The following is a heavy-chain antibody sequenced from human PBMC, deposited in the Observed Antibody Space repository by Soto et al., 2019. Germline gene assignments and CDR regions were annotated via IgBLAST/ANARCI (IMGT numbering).Heavy chain of an antibody. Sequence: QVQLQESGPGLVKPSQTLSLTCTVSGDSISSGGYYWSWIRQHPGRGLEWIGYIYYSGSTHYNPSLXXRXTXXVDMSKNHFSLKLTSVTAADTAVYYCARAGLGFDPWGQGALITVSS. CDR2: IYYSGST. J-gene: IGHJ5*02. CDR1: GDSISSGGYY. CDR3: ARAGLGFDP. D-gene: IGHD3-16*01. V-gene: IGHV4-31*03.